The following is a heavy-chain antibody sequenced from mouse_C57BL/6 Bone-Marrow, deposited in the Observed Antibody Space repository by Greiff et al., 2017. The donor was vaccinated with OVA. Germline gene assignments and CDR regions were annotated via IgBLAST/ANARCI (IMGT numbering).Heavy chain of an antibody. CDR3: ARLLWLRQTFDY. CDR1: GYTFTSYW. V-gene: IGHV1-7*01. Sequence: QVQLQQSGAELAKPGASVKLSCKASGYTFTSYWMHWVKQRPGQGLEWIGYINPSSGYTKYNQKFKDKAILTADKSSSTAYMQLSSLTYEDSAVYYCARLLWLRQTFDYWGQGTTLTVSS. J-gene: IGHJ2*01. D-gene: IGHD2-2*01. CDR2: INPSSGYT.